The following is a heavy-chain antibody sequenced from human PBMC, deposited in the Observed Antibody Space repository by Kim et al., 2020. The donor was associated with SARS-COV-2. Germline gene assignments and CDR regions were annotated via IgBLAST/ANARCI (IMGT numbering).Heavy chain of an antibody. CDR1: GFTFSSYG. J-gene: IGHJ4*02. D-gene: IGHD1-26*01. CDR2: IWYDGSNK. V-gene: IGHV3-33*06. Sequence: GGSLRLSCAASGFTFSSYGMHWVRQAPGNGLEWVAVIWYDGSNKYYADSVKGRFTISRDNSKNTLYLQMNSLRAEDTAVYYCAKGAVGAPYYFDYWGQGTLVTVSS. CDR3: AKGAVGAPYYFDY.